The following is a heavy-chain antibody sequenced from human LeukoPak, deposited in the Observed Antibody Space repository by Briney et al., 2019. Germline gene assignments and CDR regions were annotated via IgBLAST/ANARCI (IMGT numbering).Heavy chain of an antibody. CDR1: GFTFSSYS. Sequence: GGSLRLSCAASGFTFSSYSMNWVRQAPGKGLEWVSSISSTGTYIYYADSVKGRFTISRDNAKNSLYLQMNSLRAEDTAVYYCARDPSVVPAAVNWFDPWGQGTMVTVSS. CDR2: ISSTGTYI. V-gene: IGHV3-21*01. CDR3: ARDPSVVPAAVNWFDP. D-gene: IGHD2-2*01. J-gene: IGHJ3*01.